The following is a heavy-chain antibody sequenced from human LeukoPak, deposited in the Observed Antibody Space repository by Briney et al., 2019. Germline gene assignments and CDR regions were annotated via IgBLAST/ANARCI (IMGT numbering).Heavy chain of an antibody. J-gene: IGHJ5*02. Sequence: SETLSLTCSVSGDSISSGTFTWSWIRQPAGKGLEWIGHIYIGGSTNSNPSLKSRVTISGDTSKNQVSLTLSSVTAADTAVYYCARETHGSGTFYPYNWFDPWGPGTLVIVSS. CDR3: ARETHGSGTFYPYNWFDP. CDR2: IYIGGST. CDR1: GDSISSGTFT. V-gene: IGHV4-61*09. D-gene: IGHD3-10*01.